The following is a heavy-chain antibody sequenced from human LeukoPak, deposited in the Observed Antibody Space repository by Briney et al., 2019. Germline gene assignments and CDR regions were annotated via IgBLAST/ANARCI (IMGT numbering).Heavy chain of an antibody. Sequence: VGSLRLSCAASGFTFSTFAMLWVRQPRGKGLEWVSSIFPSGGEIHYADSVRGRFTISRDNSKSTLSLQMNSLRAEDTAVYYCARMMDGRSAFDIWGQGTMVTVSS. V-gene: IGHV3-23*01. D-gene: IGHD3-16*01. CDR2: IFPSGGEI. CDR3: ARMMDGRSAFDI. J-gene: IGHJ3*02. CDR1: GFTFSTFA.